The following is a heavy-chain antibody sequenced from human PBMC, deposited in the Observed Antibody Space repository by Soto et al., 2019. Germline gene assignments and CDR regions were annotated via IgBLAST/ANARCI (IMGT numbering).Heavy chain of an antibody. CDR1: GFTFSSSA. CDR3: ARCTVDTIVTSGWCHYLDP. D-gene: IGHD6-19*01. J-gene: IGHJ5*02. CDR2: VSGSGGTT. V-gene: IGHV3-23*01. Sequence: EVQLLDSGGGLVQPGGSLRLSCAASGFTFSSSAMSWVRQAPGKGREGVSAVSGSGGTTYYADSVRGRFTISRDNSKNTLYLQMNSLRAEDPAIYFCARCTVDTIVTSGWCHYLDPWGQGTLVTVSS.